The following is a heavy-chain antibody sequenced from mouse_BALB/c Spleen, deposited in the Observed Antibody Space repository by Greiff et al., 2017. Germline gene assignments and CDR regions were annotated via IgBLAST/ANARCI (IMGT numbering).Heavy chain of an antibody. V-gene: IGHV5-4*02. CDR2: ISDGGSYT. D-gene: IGHD3-3*01. CDR1: GFTFSDYY. J-gene: IGHJ4*01. CDR3: ARGLGLDY. Sequence: EVNVVESGGGLVKPGGSLKLSCAASGFTFSDYYMYWVRQTPEKRLEWVATISDGGSYTYYPDSVKGRFTISRDNAKNNLYLQMSSLKSEDTAMYYCARGLGLDYWGQGTSVTVSS.